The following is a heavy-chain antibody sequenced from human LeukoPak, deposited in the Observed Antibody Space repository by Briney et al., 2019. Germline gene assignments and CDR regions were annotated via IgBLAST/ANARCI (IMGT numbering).Heavy chain of an antibody. J-gene: IGHJ4*02. CDR1: GFTFSNYA. Sequence: PGGSLRLSCAASGFTFSNYAMNWVRQAPGKGLEWVSGLSATGGTTYYGDSVKGRFTISRDNSKNTLYLQMNSLRAEDTAVYYCARGGGGGYGHFDYWGQGTLVTVSS. D-gene: IGHD3-16*01. V-gene: IGHV3-23*01. CDR2: LSATGGTT. CDR3: ARGGGGGYGHFDY.